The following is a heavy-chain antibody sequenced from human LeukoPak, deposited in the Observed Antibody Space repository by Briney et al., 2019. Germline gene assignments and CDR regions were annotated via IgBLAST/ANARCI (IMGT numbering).Heavy chain of an antibody. Sequence: SVKVSCKASGGTFSSYAISRVRQAPGQGLEWMGRIIPIFGTANYAQKFQGRVTITTDESTSTAYMELSSLRSEDTAVYYCARGDGDRNDLFDYWGQGTLVTVSS. CDR1: GGTFSSYA. J-gene: IGHJ4*02. V-gene: IGHV1-69*05. CDR2: IIPIFGTA. D-gene: IGHD7-27*01. CDR3: ARGDGDRNDLFDY.